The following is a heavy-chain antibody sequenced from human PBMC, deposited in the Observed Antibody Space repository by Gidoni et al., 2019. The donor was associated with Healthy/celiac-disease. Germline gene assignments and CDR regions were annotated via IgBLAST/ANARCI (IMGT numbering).Heavy chain of an antibody. J-gene: IGHJ6*02. Sequence: QVQLQQWGAGLLKPSETLSLTCAVYGGSFSGYYWSWTRQPPGKGLEWIGEINHSGSTNYNPSLKSRVTISVDTSKNQFSLKLSSVTAADTAVYYCARVGGSGSYYLLRNYYYYYGMDVWGQGTTVTVSS. CDR2: INHSGST. CDR3: ARVGGSGSYYLLRNYYYYYGMDV. CDR1: GGSFSGYY. V-gene: IGHV4-34*01. D-gene: IGHD3-10*01.